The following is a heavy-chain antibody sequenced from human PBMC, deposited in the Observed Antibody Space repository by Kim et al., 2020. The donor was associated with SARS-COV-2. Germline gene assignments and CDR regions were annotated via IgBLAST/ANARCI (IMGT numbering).Heavy chain of an antibody. CDR3: AREYSSSSGFDY. J-gene: IGHJ4*02. D-gene: IGHD6-6*01. CDR1: GYTFSYA. V-gene: IGHV1-3*01. Sequence: ASVKVSCKASGYTFSYAMHWVRQAPGQRLEWMGWINAGNGNTKYSQKFQGRVTITRDTSASTAYMELSSLRSEDTAVYYCAREYSSSSGFDYWGQGTLVTVSS. CDR2: INAGNGNT.